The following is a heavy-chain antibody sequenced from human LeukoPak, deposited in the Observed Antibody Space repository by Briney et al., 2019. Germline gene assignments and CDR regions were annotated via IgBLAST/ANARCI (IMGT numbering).Heavy chain of an antibody. CDR2: INPNSGGT. CDR3: ARDTSTTNWFDP. D-gene: IGHD4-17*01. J-gene: IGHJ5*02. V-gene: IGHV1-2*06. Sequence: GASVKVSCKASGYTFTGYYMHWVRQAPGQGLEWMGRINPNSGGTNYAQKFQGRFTVTRDTSISTAYMELSRLRSDDTAVYYCARDTSTTNWFDPWGQGTLVTVSS. CDR1: GYTFTGYY.